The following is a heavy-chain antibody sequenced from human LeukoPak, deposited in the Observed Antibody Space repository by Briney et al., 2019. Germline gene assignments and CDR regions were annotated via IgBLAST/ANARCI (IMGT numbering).Heavy chain of an antibody. CDR3: AHTGSGHGDNWFDP. D-gene: IGHD2-15*01. J-gene: IGHJ5*02. V-gene: IGHV2-5*02. CDR2: ILRDDDK. Sequence: SGPTLVKPTETLTLNCTFSGFSLNPRGVGVGWIRQAPGMPLECHAQILRDDDKRYRQSLKSRLTITKDTPKNQVALTSANLDAVDTATYYCAHTGSGHGDNWFDPWGQGTLVTVSS. CDR1: GFSLNPRGVG.